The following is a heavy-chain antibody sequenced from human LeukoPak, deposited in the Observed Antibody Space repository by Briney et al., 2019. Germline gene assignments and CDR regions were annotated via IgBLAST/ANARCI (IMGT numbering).Heavy chain of an antibody. CDR1: GYTFTSYD. V-gene: IGHV1-8*01. CDR2: MNPNSGNT. J-gene: IGHJ3*02. Sequence: ASVKVSCKASGYTFTSYDINWVRQATGQGLEWMGWMNPNSGNTGYAQKFQGRVTMTRDTSTSTVYMELSSLRSEDTAVYYCARDGLTGTTSLYDAFDIWGQGTMVTVSS. CDR3: ARDGLTGTTSLYDAFDI. D-gene: IGHD1-7*01.